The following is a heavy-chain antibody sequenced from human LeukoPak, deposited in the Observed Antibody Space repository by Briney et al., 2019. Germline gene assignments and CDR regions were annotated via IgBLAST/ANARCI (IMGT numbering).Heavy chain of an antibody. Sequence: PRGSLRLSCAASGFTFSKYDMYWIRQAPGKGLECVSVISRDGTTYYADSVKGRFTISRDNSQNTLSLQMNSLKAEDTAVYYCSKKGQNDDYGKPDWGKGTLVTVSS. CDR1: GFTFSKYD. CDR2: ISRDGTT. D-gene: IGHD4-17*01. J-gene: IGHJ4*02. V-gene: IGHV3-23*01. CDR3: SKKGQNDDYGKPD.